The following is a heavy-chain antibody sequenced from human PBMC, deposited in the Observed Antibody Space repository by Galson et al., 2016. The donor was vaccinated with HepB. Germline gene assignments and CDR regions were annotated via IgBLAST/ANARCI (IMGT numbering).Heavy chain of an antibody. J-gene: IGHJ4*02. CDR3: ARIRGVGARGALDY. D-gene: IGHD1-26*01. Sequence: SLRLSCAASGFSFSAYDMTWIRQAPGKGLEWVSYISNTGSSTYYADSAKGRFTITRDNAVNLHMNSLRGEDTDVYYCARIRGVGARGALDYWGQGALVTVSS. V-gene: IGHV3-11*01. CDR1: GFSFSAYD. CDR2: ISNTGSST.